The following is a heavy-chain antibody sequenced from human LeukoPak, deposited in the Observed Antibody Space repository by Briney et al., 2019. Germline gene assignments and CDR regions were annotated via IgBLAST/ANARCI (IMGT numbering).Heavy chain of an antibody. CDR3: AKDGRRILGFDP. CDR1: GFTFSNYA. Sequence: GGSLRLSCAASGFTFSNYAINWVRQAPGKGLEWVSAISGSGGSTYYADSVKGRFTISRDNSKNTLYLQMNSLRAEDTAVYYCAKDGRRILGFDPWGQGILVTVSS. J-gene: IGHJ5*02. CDR2: ISGSGGST. D-gene: IGHD2-15*01. V-gene: IGHV3-23*01.